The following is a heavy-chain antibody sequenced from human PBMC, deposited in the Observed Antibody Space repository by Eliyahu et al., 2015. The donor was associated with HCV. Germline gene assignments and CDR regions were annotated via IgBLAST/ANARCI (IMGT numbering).Heavy chain of an antibody. CDR1: GGTFSSFA. J-gene: IGHJ1*01. Sequence: QAQIVQSGAEVRKPGSSVKVXCXXSGGTFSSFAINWVRQAPGQGLEWMGGIIPIDGPANYAQQFXGXVSITADESIKTVYLELSSLRSDDTAVYFCARGFGAVGRPQYLQHWGQGTLVSVS. D-gene: IGHD3-10*01. V-gene: IGHV1-69*01. CDR2: IIPIDGPA. CDR3: ARGFGAVGRPQYLQH.